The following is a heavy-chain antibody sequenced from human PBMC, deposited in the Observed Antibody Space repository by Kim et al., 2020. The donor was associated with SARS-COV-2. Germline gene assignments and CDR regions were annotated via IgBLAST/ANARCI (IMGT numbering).Heavy chain of an antibody. V-gene: IGHV3-30*02. CDR3: SNDRAPGHYDFWTGTNFFYGMDV. CDR2: TEYDSSKK. CDR1: GFPFSRYA. Sequence: GGSLRLSCAASGFPFSRYAMHWVRQAPGKGLEWVAVTEYDSSKKYYVDSVKGRFTISRDNSKNTVYLQMNSLRAEDTAVYYCSNDRAPGHYDFWTGTNFFYGMDVWGQGTTVTVSS. D-gene: IGHD3-3*01. J-gene: IGHJ6*02.